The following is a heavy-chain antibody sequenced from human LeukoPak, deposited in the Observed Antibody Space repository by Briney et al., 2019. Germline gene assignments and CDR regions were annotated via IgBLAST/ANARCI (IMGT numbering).Heavy chain of an antibody. J-gene: IGHJ4*02. V-gene: IGHV5-51*01. CDR2: IFPADSDT. D-gene: IGHD3-22*01. Sequence: GESLKISCKGSGYTFSNHWIGWVRQMPGKGLEWMGIIFPADSDTRYSPSFQGQVTISADKSINTAYLQWSSLEASDTAMYYCARHWDSNGYYYNFDYWGQGTLVTVSS. CDR1: GYTFSNHW. CDR3: ARHWDSNGYYYNFDY.